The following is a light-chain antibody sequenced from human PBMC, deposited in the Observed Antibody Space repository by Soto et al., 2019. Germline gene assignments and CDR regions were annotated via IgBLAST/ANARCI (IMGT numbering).Light chain of an antibody. CDR2: AAS. CDR1: QGIRNY. CDR3: QKYNSVPS. Sequence: DIQMTQSPSSLSASVGDRVTISCRASQGIRNYVAWYQQRPGKVPKLLIYAASTLQSGVPSRISGSGSGTDFTLTISSLQPEDVATYYCQKYNSVPSFGGGTKVEIK. J-gene: IGKJ4*01. V-gene: IGKV1-27*01.